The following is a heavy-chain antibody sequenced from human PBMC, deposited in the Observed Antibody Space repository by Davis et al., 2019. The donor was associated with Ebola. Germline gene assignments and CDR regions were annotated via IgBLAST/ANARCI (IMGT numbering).Heavy chain of an antibody. J-gene: IGHJ4*02. CDR3: ARHARGYSYGSWDY. D-gene: IGHD5-18*01. CDR1: GYSFTSYW. V-gene: IGHV5-10-1*01. CDR2: IDPSDSYT. Sequence: GESLKISCKGSGYSFTSYWIGWVRQMPGQGLEWMGRIDPSDSYTNYSPSFQGHVTISADKSISTAYLQWSSLKASDTAMYYCARHARGYSYGSWDYWGQGTLVTVSS.